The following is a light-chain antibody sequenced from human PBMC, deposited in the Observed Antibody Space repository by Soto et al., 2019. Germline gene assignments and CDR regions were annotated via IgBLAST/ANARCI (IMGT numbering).Light chain of an antibody. CDR3: QQYDRFPYT. CDR2: KAS. V-gene: IGKV1-5*03. Sequence: DIQMTQSPSTLSASIGDTVIITCRASQSINSWLAWYQQKPGKAPKLLIHKASTLESGVPSRFDGSESATEFPLTISSLQPDYFVTFYCQQYDRFPYTFGQGTKLEIK. CDR1: QSINSW. J-gene: IGKJ2*01.